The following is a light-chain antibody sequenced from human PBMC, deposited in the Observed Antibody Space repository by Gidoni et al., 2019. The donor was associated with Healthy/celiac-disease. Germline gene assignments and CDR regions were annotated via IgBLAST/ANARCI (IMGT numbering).Light chain of an antibody. J-gene: IGKJ2*01. Sequence: EIVLTQSPATLSLSPGERATLSCRASQSVNSSYLAWYQQKPGQAPRLLIYGASSRATGIPDRFSGSGSGTDFTITISRLEPEDFAVYYCQQYGSSFGQGTKLEIK. CDR3: QQYGSS. CDR2: GAS. CDR1: QSVNSSY. V-gene: IGKV3-20*01.